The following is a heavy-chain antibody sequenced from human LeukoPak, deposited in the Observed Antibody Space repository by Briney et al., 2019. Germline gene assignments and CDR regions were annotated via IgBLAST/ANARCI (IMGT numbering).Heavy chain of an antibody. CDR2: ISSSSSYI. CDR3: ARDEVRYFAGYYFGY. D-gene: IGHD3-9*01. V-gene: IGHV3-21*01. Sequence: GGSLRLSCAASGFTFSSYSMNWVRQAPGKGLEWVSSISSSSSYIYYADSVKGRFTISRDNAKNSLYLQMNSLRAEDTAVYYCARDEVRYFAGYYFGYWGQGTLVTVSS. J-gene: IGHJ4*02. CDR1: GFTFSSYS.